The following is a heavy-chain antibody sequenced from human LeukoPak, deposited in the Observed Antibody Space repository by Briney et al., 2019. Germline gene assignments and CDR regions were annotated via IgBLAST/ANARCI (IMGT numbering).Heavy chain of an antibody. D-gene: IGHD3-3*01. V-gene: IGHV3-30*18. Sequence: GGSLRLSCAASGFSFSDYGMHWVRQAPGKGPDWVAVISYHGKNEYYADSVKGRFTISRDNSKNTLYLQMNSLRAEDTAVYYCAKDQLLFGVVIIPSIFDYWGQGTLVTVSS. CDR2: ISYHGKNE. CDR3: AKDQLLFGVVIIPSIFDY. CDR1: GFSFSDYG. J-gene: IGHJ4*02.